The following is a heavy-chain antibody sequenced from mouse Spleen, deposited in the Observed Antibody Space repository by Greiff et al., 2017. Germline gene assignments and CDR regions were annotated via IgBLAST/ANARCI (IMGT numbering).Heavy chain of an antibody. D-gene: IGHD2-12*01. V-gene: IGHV1-19*01. CDR2: INPYNGGT. J-gene: IGHJ4*01. CDR1: GYTFTDYY. Sequence: VQLKQSGPVLVKPGASVKMSCKASGYTFTDYYMNWVKQSHGKSLEWIGVINPYNGGTSYNQKFKGKATLTVDKSSSTAYMELNSLTSEDSAVYYCARGYYSYDGSLDYWGQGTSVTVSS. CDR3: ARGYYSYDGSLDY.